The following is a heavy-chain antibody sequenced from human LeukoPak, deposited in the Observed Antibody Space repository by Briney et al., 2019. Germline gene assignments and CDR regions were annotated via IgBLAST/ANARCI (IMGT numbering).Heavy chain of an antibody. J-gene: IGHJ6*02. V-gene: IGHV4-59*01. CDR3: ASFSSSSSYYYYGMDV. D-gene: IGHD6-6*01. CDR1: GGSISSYY. Sequence: PSETLSLTCTVSGGSISSYYWSWVRQPPGKGLEWIRYIYYSGSTNYNPSLKSRVTISVDTSKNQFSLKLSSVTAADTAVYYCASFSSSSSYYYYGMDVWGQGTTVTVSS. CDR2: IYYSGST.